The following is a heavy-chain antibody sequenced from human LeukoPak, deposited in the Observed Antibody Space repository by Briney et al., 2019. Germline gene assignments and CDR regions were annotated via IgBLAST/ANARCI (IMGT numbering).Heavy chain of an antibody. J-gene: IGHJ5*02. Sequence: SETLSLTCTVSGGSISSSSYYWGWIRQPPGKGLEWIGSIYYSGSTYYNPSLKSRVTISVDTSKKQFSLELSSVTAADTAVYYCARHVGFITMVRGVINNNWFDPWGQGTLVTVSS. CDR3: ARHVGFITMVRGVINNNWFDP. V-gene: IGHV4-39*01. CDR1: GGSISSSSYY. D-gene: IGHD3-10*01. CDR2: IYYSGST.